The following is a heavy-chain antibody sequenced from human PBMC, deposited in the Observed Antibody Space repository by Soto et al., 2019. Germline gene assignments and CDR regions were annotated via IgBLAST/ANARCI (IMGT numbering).Heavy chain of an antibody. J-gene: IGHJ6*02. Sequence: GASVKVSCKASVYTFTSYGISWVRQAPGQGLEWMGWISAYNGNTNYAQKLQGRVTMTTDTSTSTAYMELRSLRSDDTAVYYCARGYYDSSGYYYYYGMDVWGQGTTVTVSS. CDR1: VYTFTSYG. D-gene: IGHD3-22*01. V-gene: IGHV1-18*01. CDR2: ISAYNGNT. CDR3: ARGYYDSSGYYYYYGMDV.